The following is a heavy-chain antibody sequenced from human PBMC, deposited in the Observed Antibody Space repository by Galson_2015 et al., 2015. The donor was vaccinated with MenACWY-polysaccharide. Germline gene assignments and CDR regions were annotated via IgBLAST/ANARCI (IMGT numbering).Heavy chain of an antibody. J-gene: IGHJ4*02. Sequence: SLRLSCAASGFIFSNYGMHWVRQAPGKGLEWASFVPDDGSNEYYADSVRGRFIFSRDNSKNTVSMEMNSLRPEDTAVYYCATDSSRPLVGAPVSRFEYWGQGTLVTVSS. CDR3: ATDSSRPLVGAPVSRFEY. CDR2: VPDDGSNE. CDR1: GFIFSNYG. V-gene: IGHV3-30*02. D-gene: IGHD1-26*01.